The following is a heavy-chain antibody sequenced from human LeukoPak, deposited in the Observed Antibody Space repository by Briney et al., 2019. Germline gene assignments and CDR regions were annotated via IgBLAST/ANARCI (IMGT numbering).Heavy chain of an antibody. J-gene: IGHJ4*02. CDR1: GFTFSRYA. CDR3: ARVGKTYAIDY. V-gene: IGHV3-30*04. D-gene: IGHD1/OR15-1a*01. Sequence: PGGSLRLSCAASGFTFSRYAMHWVRQAPGKGLGWVAVISYDGSNKYYADSVKGRFTISKDHSKNTLYLQMNSLRVVDTAVYYCARVGKTYAIDYWGQGTLVTDSS. CDR2: ISYDGSNK.